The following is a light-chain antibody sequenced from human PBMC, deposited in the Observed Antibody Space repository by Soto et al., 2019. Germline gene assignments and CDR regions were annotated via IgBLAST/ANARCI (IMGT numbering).Light chain of an antibody. CDR3: QSYDSSKWV. J-gene: IGLJ3*02. Sequence: NFMLTQPHSVSESPGKTVTISCTRSSGSIASNYVQWYQQRPGSAPTTVIYEDNQRPSGVPDRFSGSIDSSSNSASLTISGLKTEEEADYYCQSYDSSKWVFGGGTKVTVL. CDR1: SGSIASNY. CDR2: EDN. V-gene: IGLV6-57*03.